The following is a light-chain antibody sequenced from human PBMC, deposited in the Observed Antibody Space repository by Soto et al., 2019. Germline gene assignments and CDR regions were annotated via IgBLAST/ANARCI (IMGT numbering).Light chain of an antibody. CDR2: GAS. CDR1: QSVSSSY. CDR3: QQYGSSPRT. Sequence: EIVLTQSPATLSVSPGERATLSCRASQSVSSSYLAWYQQKPGQAPRLLIQGASIRVTGIPDRFSGSGSGTDFTLTISRLEPEDFAVYYCQQYGSSPRTFGQGTKVDIK. V-gene: IGKV3-20*01. J-gene: IGKJ1*01.